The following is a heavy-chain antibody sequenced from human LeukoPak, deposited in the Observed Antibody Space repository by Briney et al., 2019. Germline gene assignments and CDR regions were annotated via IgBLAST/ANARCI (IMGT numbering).Heavy chain of an antibody. D-gene: IGHD6-13*01. CDR1: GFTFSSYW. J-gene: IGHJ4*02. Sequence: PGGALRLSCEAPGFTFSSYWCHGVGQAQGRGLVWVSRINSDGSSTIYADSVKGRFTISRDNAKNTLYLQMSSLRGEDTPVYYCATSPSSSSIWGQGTQVTVSS. CDR3: ATSPSSSSI. CDR2: INSDGSST. V-gene: IGHV3-74*01.